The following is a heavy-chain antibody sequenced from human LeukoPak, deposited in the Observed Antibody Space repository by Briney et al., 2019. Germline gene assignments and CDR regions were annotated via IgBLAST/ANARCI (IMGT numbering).Heavy chain of an antibody. CDR2: ILHEGSNI. CDR1: GFTFSDYA. D-gene: IGHD2-15*01. Sequence: PGGSLRLSCAASGFTFSDYAMLWVRQAPGKGLEWVAVILHEGSNIFYADSVKGRLTISRDNYKKTLYLEMNSPRAEVTAVYYCARGFCRGGICYPQPTTWTFSFDSWGQGTQVTVSP. J-gene: IGHJ4*02. CDR3: ARGFCRGGICYPQPTTWTFSFDS. V-gene: IGHV3-33*08.